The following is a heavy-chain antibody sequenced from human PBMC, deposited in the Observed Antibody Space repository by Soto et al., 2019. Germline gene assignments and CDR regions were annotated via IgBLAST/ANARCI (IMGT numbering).Heavy chain of an antibody. D-gene: IGHD5-12*01. V-gene: IGHV1-2*04. J-gene: IGHJ6*03. CDR2: INPNGGVT. Sequence: QVQLVQSGAEVRKPGASVTVSCRSSGDSFNDYYIHWVRQAPGQGFEWMGWINPNGGVTKYAQKSQGWVSMTRDTSIRTVNMQLSRLRSDDTAVYYCARESGGATATLDYYYFYMDVWGTGTTVTVSS. CDR1: GDSFNDYY. CDR3: ARESGGATATLDYYYFYMDV.